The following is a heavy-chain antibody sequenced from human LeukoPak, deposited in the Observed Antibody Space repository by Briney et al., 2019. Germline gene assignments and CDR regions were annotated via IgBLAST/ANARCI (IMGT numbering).Heavy chain of an antibody. CDR2: INPSGGST. J-gene: IGHJ1*01. D-gene: IGHD5-18*01. V-gene: IGHV1-46*01. Sequence: ASVKVSCKASGYTFTSYYMHWLRQAPGQGLEWMEIINPSGGSTTYAQKFQGRITMTRDTCTSTVYMELSSLRSEDTAVYFCARGPFGGYSYFQHWGQGTLVTVSS. CDR3: ARGPFGGYSYFQH. CDR1: GYTFTSYY.